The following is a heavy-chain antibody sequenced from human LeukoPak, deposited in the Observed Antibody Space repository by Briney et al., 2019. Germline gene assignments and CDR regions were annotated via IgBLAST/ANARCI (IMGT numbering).Heavy chain of an antibody. CDR1: GYTFTGYY. J-gene: IGHJ3*02. V-gene: IGHV1-2*02. Sequence: GASVKVSCKASGYTFTGYYMHWVRQAPGQGLEWMGWINPNSGGTNYAQKFQGRVTMTRDTSISTAYMELSRLRSDDTAVYYCARDLNEWERVYAFDIWGQGTMVTVSS. CDR2: INPNSGGT. D-gene: IGHD1-26*01. CDR3: ARDLNEWERVYAFDI.